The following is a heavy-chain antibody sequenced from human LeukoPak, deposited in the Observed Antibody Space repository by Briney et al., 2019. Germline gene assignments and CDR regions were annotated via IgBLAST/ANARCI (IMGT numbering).Heavy chain of an antibody. Sequence: GGSLRLSCAASGFTFSSYGMHWVRQAPGKGLEWVAVISYDGSNKYYADSVKGRFTISRDNSKNTLYLQMNSLRAEDTAVYHCAKDPDPHYYYGMDVWGQGTTVTVSS. CDR1: GFTFSSYG. CDR3: AKDPDPHYYYGMDV. J-gene: IGHJ6*02. V-gene: IGHV3-30*18. CDR2: ISYDGSNK.